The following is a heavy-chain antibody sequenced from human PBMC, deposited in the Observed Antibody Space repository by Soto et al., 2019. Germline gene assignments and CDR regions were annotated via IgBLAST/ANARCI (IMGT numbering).Heavy chain of an antibody. CDR1: GFTFSSYW. J-gene: IGHJ3*02. CDR2: INSDGSST. V-gene: IGHV3-74*01. CDR3: ARGGIAAAGTTHAFDI. Sequence: GGSLRLSCAASGFTFSSYWMHWVRQAPGKGLVWVSRINSDGSSTSYADSVKGRFTISRDNAKNKLYLKMNILGAEDTAVYYCARGGIAAAGTTHAFDIWGQGTMVTVSS. D-gene: IGHD6-13*01.